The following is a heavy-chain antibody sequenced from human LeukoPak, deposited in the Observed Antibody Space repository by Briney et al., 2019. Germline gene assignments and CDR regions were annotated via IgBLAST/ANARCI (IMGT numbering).Heavy chain of an antibody. CDR1: GGSISSYY. J-gene: IGHJ5*02. CDR2: IYYSGST. Sequence: PSETLSLTCTVSGGSISSYYWSWIRQPPGKGLEWIGDIYYSGSTNYNPSLKSRVTISVDTSKNQFSLRLSSVTAADTAVYYCARRPVEMAAIREDNWLDPWGQGTLVTVSS. CDR3: ARRPVEMAAIREDNWLDP. V-gene: IGHV4-59*08. D-gene: IGHD5-24*01.